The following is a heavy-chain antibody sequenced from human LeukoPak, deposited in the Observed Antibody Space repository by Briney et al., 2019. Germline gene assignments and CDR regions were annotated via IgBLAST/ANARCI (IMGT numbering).Heavy chain of an antibody. V-gene: IGHV3-30-3*01. CDR3: ARTVRTGTTRRYPLDY. Sequence: GGSLRLSCAASGFTFSSYAMHWVRQAPGKGLEWVAVISYDGSNKYYADSVKGRFTISRDNSKNTLYLQMNSLRAEDTAVYYCARTVRTGTTRRYPLDYWGQGTLVTVSS. D-gene: IGHD1-1*01. J-gene: IGHJ4*02. CDR2: ISYDGSNK. CDR1: GFTFSSYA.